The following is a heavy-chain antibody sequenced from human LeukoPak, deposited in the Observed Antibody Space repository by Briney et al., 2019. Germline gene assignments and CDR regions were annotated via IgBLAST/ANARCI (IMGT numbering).Heavy chain of an antibody. CDR2: IFYDGCTK. Sequence: GASLRLSCKVSGYIFSNYCMQWVRQAPGKGLEWLALIFYDGCTKLRADTVKDRFTVSRDISANTQYLQMSSLRVESTAVYYCARELGRIAVAGGPGYWGQGDRVTVSS. CDR1: GYIFSNYC. V-gene: IGHV3-33*01. D-gene: IGHD6-19*01. J-gene: IGHJ4*02. CDR3: ARELGRIAVAGGPGY.